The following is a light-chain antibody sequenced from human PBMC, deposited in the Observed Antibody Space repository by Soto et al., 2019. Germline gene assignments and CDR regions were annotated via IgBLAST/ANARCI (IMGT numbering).Light chain of an antibody. Sequence: QPVLTQSPSASASLGASVKLTCTLSSGHSSYAIACHQQQPEKGPRYLMKLNSDGSHSKGDGIPDRFSGSSSGAERYLTISRLQSEDEADYYCQTWGTGIPWVFGGGTKLTVL. V-gene: IGLV4-69*01. CDR1: SGHSSYA. CDR2: LNSDGSH. J-gene: IGLJ3*02. CDR3: QTWGTGIPWV.